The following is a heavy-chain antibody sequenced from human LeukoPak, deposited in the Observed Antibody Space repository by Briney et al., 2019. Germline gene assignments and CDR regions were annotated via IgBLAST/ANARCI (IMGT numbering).Heavy chain of an antibody. CDR2: IIPIFGTA. J-gene: IGHJ4*02. Sequence: ASVKVSCKASGGTFSSYAISWVRQAPGQGREWMGGIIPIFGTANYAQKFQGRVTITTDESTSTAYMELSSLRSEDTAVYYCARGPNFQLGPFDYWGQGTLVPVSS. V-gene: IGHV1-69*05. CDR1: GGTFSSYA. D-gene: IGHD7-27*01. CDR3: ARGPNFQLGPFDY.